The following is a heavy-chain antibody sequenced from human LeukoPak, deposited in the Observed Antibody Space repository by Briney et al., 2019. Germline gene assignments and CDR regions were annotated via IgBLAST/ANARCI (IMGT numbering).Heavy chain of an antibody. D-gene: IGHD2-15*01. Sequence: GGSLRLSCVASGFTFSNYWMHWVRQVPGKGPEWVSRINKDGSITNFADSVKGRFTISRDNAKNTVYLQMNSLRAEDTAVYNCARDPPGGYYGMDVWGQGTTVTVSS. CDR1: GFTFSNYW. CDR3: ARDPPGGYYGMDV. V-gene: IGHV3-74*01. J-gene: IGHJ6*02. CDR2: INKDGSIT.